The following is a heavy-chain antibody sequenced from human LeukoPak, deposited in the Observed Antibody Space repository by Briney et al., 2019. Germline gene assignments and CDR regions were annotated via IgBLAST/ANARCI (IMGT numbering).Heavy chain of an antibody. CDR1: GFSFSAYW. D-gene: IGHD2-15*01. J-gene: IGHJ4*02. Sequence: GGSLRLSCAASGFSFSAYWMTWVRQAPGTELEWVANINPAGSETYYADPVKGRFSISRDNAKNLVYLQMNSLRAEDTAVYHCARFGYVAAVDVWGQGAPVTVSS. CDR2: INPAGSET. V-gene: IGHV3-7*01. CDR3: ARFGYVAAVDV.